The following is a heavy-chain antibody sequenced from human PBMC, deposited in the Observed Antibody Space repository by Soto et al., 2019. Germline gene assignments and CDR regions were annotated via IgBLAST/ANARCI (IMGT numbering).Heavy chain of an antibody. CDR3: ARGNTFGGVIVIPFWYFDL. CDR2: IYYSGST. J-gene: IGHJ2*01. D-gene: IGHD3-16*02. Sequence: QVQLQESGPGLVKPSQTLSLTCTVSGGSISSGGYYWSWIRQHPGKGLEWIGYIYYSGSTYYNPSLKSRVTISVDTSKNQFSLKLSSVTAADTAVYYCARGNTFGGVIVIPFWYFDLWGRGTLVTVSS. V-gene: IGHV4-31*03. CDR1: GGSISSGGYY.